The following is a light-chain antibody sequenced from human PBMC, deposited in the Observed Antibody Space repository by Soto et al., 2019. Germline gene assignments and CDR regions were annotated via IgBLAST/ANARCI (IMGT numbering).Light chain of an antibody. V-gene: IGKV1-39*01. Sequence: DIQITQSPSFLSASVGDRGTITCRASQSIGKHLNWYQQKPGKAPKFLIYGASTLQSGVPSRFTGSGSGTDFTLPVNSPKAADFAIYYCQQSYSPPTTFGQGTRL. CDR1: QSIGKH. J-gene: IGKJ5*01. CDR3: QQSYSPPTT. CDR2: GAS.